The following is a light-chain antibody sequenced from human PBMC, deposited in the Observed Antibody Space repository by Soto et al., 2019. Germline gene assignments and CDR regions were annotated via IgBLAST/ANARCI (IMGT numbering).Light chain of an antibody. CDR3: MQALQTPLT. CDR1: QSLLHSNGYNY. Sequence: DIVMTQSPLSLPVTPGEPASISCRSSQSLLHSNGYNYLDWYLQKPGQSPQLLIYLGSNRASGVXXXFSGXGXGXDXXXKXXXVEAEDVGXYYCMQALQTPLTFGGGTKVEIK. V-gene: IGKV2-28*01. CDR2: LGS. J-gene: IGKJ4*01.